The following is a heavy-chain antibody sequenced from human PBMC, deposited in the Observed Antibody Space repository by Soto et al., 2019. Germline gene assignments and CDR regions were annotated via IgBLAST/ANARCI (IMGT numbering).Heavy chain of an antibody. Sequence: EVQLLESGGGLVQPGGSLRLSCAASGFTFSSYAMNWVRQAPGKGLGWVSVISGSGGSTYYADSVKGRFTISRDKSKNPLYLQMNSLRAEDTAVYYCARRSSGWYFDYWGQGTLVTVSS. CDR3: ARRSSGWYFDY. J-gene: IGHJ4*02. V-gene: IGHV3-23*01. D-gene: IGHD6-19*01. CDR1: GFTFSSYA. CDR2: ISGSGGST.